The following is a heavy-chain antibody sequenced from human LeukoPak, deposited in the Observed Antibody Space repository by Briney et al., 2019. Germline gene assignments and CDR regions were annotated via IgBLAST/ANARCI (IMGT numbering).Heavy chain of an antibody. CDR2: IYYSGST. J-gene: IGHJ4*02. Sequence: SETLSLTCAVYGGSISSYYWSWIRQPPGKGLEWIGYIYYSGSTNYNPSLKSRVTMSVDTSKNQFSLKLSSVTAADTAVYYCARDGMDYYDSSGFSWWGQGTLVTVSS. CDR1: GGSISSYY. CDR3: ARDGMDYYDSSGFSW. D-gene: IGHD3-22*01. V-gene: IGHV4-59*12.